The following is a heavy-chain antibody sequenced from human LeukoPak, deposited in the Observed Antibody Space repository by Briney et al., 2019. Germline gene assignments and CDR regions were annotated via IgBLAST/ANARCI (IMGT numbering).Heavy chain of an antibody. CDR1: GYTFTSYS. CDR2: ISTYNGNT. J-gene: IGHJ4*02. D-gene: IGHD6-19*01. CDR3: ARDRRYDSGWCDY. Sequence: GASVKVSCKASGYTFTSYSISWVRQAPGQGLEWMGWISTYNGNTHYTQKLQGRVTMTTDTSTSTAYMELRSLRSDDTAVYYCARDRRYDSGWCDYWGQGTLVTVSS. V-gene: IGHV1-18*01.